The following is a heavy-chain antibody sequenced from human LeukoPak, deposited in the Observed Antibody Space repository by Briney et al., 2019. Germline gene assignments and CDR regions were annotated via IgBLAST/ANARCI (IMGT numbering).Heavy chain of an antibody. V-gene: IGHV1-18*01. J-gene: IGHJ4*02. Sequence: ASVKVSCKASGYTLSSYVISWVRQAPGQGLEWMGWISAYNGNTNYAQKVQDRVTMTTDTSTSTAYMELRSLRSDDTAVYYCARGGTVVDTANPFDYWGQGTLVTVSS. CDR3: ARGGTVVDTANPFDY. CDR2: ISAYNGNT. CDR1: GYTLSSYV. D-gene: IGHD5-18*01.